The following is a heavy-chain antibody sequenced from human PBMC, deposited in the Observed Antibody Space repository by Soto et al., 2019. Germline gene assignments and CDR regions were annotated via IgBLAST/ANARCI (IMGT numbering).Heavy chain of an antibody. CDR1: GGSISSGGYS. J-gene: IGHJ5*02. D-gene: IGHD5-18*01. CDR3: ARGRGYSYGLDP. V-gene: IGHV4-30-2*01. CDR2: IYHSGST. Sequence: SETLSLTCAVSGGSISSGGYSWSWIRQPPGKGLEWIGYIYHSGSTYYNPSLKSRVTISVDRSKNQFSLKLSSVTAADTAVYYCARGRGYSYGLDPWGQGTLVTVSS.